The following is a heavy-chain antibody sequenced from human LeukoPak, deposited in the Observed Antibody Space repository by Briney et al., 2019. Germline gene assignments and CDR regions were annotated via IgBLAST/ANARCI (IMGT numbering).Heavy chain of an antibody. D-gene: IGHD3/OR15-3a*01. CDR1: GFTFSTYA. CDR2: ITGSGDYT. CDR3: AKALGGYEFNPWASQLIDY. Sequence: PGGSLRLSCAASGFTFSTYAMSWVRQAPGKGLEWVSAITGSGDYTYYADSVKGRFTISRDNSKNTLYLQMNSLRAEDTAVYYCAKALGGYEFNPWASQLIDYWGQGTLVTVSS. V-gene: IGHV3-23*01. J-gene: IGHJ4*02.